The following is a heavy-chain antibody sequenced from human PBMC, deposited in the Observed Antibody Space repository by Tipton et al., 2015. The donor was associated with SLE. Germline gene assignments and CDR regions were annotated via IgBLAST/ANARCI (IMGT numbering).Heavy chain of an antibody. CDR2: VYDSGTT. J-gene: IGHJ4*02. Sequence: TLSLTCTVSGASINNYYWNWIRQSPGKGLEWIGQVYDSGTTNLNPSLQSRATISMDRSKNEFFLNLNSVTAADTAVYYCARTSGSYMDYWGQGTLVTVSS. V-gene: IGHV4-59*01. CDR1: GASINNYY. D-gene: IGHD3-10*01. CDR3: ARTSGSYMDY.